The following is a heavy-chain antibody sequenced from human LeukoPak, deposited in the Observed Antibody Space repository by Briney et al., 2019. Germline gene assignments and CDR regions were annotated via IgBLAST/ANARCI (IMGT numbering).Heavy chain of an antibody. D-gene: IGHD3/OR15-3a*01. CDR1: GLTFSRYW. Sequence: GGSLRLSCAASGLTFSRYWMHWVRPAPGKGLLWVSRINSDGSSTYYADSVKGRFTTSRDNAKNALHLQMNSLTAEDTAVYYCVLDLFSSFAFDIWGQGTMVTVSS. CDR2: INSDGSST. V-gene: IGHV3-74*01. CDR3: VLDLFSSFAFDI. J-gene: IGHJ3*02.